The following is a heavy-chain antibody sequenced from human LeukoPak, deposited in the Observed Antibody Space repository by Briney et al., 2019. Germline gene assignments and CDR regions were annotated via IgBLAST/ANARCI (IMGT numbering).Heavy chain of an antibody. J-gene: IGHJ4*02. CDR2: VYYSGTT. D-gene: IGHD2-8*01. V-gene: IGHV4-31*03. CDR1: SGSISSGGYY. Sequence: SETLSLTCTVASGSISSGGYYWSWIRQHPGKGLEWIGDVYYSGTTSYNPFLKSRVSISIDTSKNQFSLKVNSVTAADTAVYYCARGYSSTRMVFHYWGQGTLVTVSP. CDR3: ARGYSSTRMVFHY.